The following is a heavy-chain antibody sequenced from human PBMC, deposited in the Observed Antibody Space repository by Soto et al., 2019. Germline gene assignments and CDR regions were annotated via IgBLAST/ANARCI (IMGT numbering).Heavy chain of an antibody. V-gene: IGHV3-66*02. J-gene: IGHJ2*01. CDR1: GFTVSSNY. Sequence: GGSLRLSCAASGFTVSSNYMSWVRQAPGKGLEWVSVIYSGGSTYYADSVKGRFTISRDNSKNTLYLQMNSLRAEDTAVYYCASTGGYYDILTGYWYFDLWGRGTLVTVSS. D-gene: IGHD3-9*01. CDR2: IYSGGST. CDR3: ASTGGYYDILTGYWYFDL.